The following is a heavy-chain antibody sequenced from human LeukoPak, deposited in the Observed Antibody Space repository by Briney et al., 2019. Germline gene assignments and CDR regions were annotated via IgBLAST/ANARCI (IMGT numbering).Heavy chain of an antibody. J-gene: IGHJ4*02. D-gene: IGHD3-10*01. CDR2: IYTSGST. CDR3: ARVNYGSGAYYFDY. CDR1: GGSISSYY. V-gene: IGHV4-4*07. Sequence: SETPSLTCTVSGGSISSYYWSWIRQPAGKGLEWIGRIYTSGSTNYNPSLKSRVTMSVDTSKNQFSLKLSSVTAADTAVYYCARVNYGSGAYYFDYWGQGTPVTVSS.